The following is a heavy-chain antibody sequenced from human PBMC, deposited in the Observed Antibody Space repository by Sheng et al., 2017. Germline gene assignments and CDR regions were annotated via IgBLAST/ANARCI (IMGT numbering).Heavy chain of an antibody. CDR3: ARGHYYAMDV. Sequence: EVQLVESGGGLLQPGESLRLSCAASEFIFSGFWMHWVRQAPGKGLVWVSRIDYDGRDTTYADSVKGRFTISRENVKNTLYLQMNSLRAEDTAVYYCARGHYYAMDVVGPRGPRSP. CDR1: EFIFSGFW. J-gene: IGHJ6*02. CDR2: IDYDGRDT. V-gene: IGHV3-74*01.